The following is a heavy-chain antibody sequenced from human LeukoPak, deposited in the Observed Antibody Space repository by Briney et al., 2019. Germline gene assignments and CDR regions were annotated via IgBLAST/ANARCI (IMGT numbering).Heavy chain of an antibody. Sequence: PGGSLRLSCAASGFTFSSYAMTWVRQAPGKGLELVSGISGSGDSSYYADSVKGHFTISRDNSKNTLYLQMNNLRAEDTAVYYCAKVRSTMVRGVSDSWGQGTLVTVSS. CDR2: ISGSGDSS. V-gene: IGHV3-23*01. CDR3: AKVRSTMVRGVSDS. J-gene: IGHJ4*02. D-gene: IGHD3-10*01. CDR1: GFTFSSYA.